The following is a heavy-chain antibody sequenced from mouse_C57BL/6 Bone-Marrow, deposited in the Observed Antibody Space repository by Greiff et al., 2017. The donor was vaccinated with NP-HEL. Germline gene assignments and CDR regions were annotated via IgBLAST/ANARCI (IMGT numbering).Heavy chain of an antibody. D-gene: IGHD2-4*01. CDR3: AREGPDYDPFYWYFEV. CDR1: GYTFTSYW. CDR2: IDPSDSYT. V-gene: IGHV1-50*01. J-gene: IGHJ1*03. Sequence: VQLQQPGAELVKPGASVKLSCKASGYTFTSYWMQWVKQRPGQGLEWIGEIDPSDSYTNYNQKFKGKATLTVDTSSSTAYMQRSSLTSEDSAVYYCAREGPDYDPFYWYFEVWGTGTTVTVSS.